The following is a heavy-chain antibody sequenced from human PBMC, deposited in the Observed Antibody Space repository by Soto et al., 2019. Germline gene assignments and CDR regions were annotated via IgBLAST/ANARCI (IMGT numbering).Heavy chain of an antibody. V-gene: IGHV1-69*01. CDR1: GGTFSSYA. CDR3: ASWGGRITMIVTPPDY. CDR2: IIPIFGTA. D-gene: IGHD3-22*01. Sequence: QVQLVQSGAEVKKPGSSVKVSCKASGGTFSSYAIRWVRQAPGQGLEWMGGIIPIFGTANYAQKFQGRVTITADESTNTAYMELSSLRSEDTAVYYCASWGGRITMIVTPPDYWGQGTLVSVSS. J-gene: IGHJ4*02.